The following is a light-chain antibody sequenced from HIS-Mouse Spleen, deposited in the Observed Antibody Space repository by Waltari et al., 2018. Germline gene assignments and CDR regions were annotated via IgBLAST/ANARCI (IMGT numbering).Light chain of an antibody. V-gene: IGKV2-28*01. CDR1: QSLLHSNGYND. CDR3: MQALQTPIT. CDR2: LGS. Sequence: DIVMTQSPLSLPVTPGDPSSIPCRSCQSLLHSNGYNDLDWYLQKPGQSPQLLIYLGSNRASGVPDRFSGSGSGTDFTLKISRVEAEDVGVYYCMQALQTPITFGQGTRLEIK. J-gene: IGKJ5*01.